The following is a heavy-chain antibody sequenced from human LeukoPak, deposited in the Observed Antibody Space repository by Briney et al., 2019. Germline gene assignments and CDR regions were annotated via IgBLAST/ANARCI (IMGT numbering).Heavy chain of an antibody. D-gene: IGHD2-2*01. V-gene: IGHV4-39*01. CDR2: IYYSGST. Sequence: PSETLSIACTVSGGSISSSSYYWGWIRQPPGKGLEWIGSIYYSGSTYYNPSLKSRVTISVDTSKNQFSLKLSSVTAADTAVYYCTRAAYCSSTSCSSIDYYYMDVWGKGTTVTVSS. CDR3: TRAAYCSSTSCSSIDYYYMDV. J-gene: IGHJ6*03. CDR1: GGSISSSSYY.